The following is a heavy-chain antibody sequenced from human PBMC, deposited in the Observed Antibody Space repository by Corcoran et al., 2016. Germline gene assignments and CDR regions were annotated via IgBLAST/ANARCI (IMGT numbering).Heavy chain of an antibody. V-gene: IGHV4-34*01. Sequence: QVQLQQWGARRLKPSETLSLTGAVSGGSFSGYYWTWIRQPPGEGLEWIWVINPSGSTNYNLSLKSRVTISVDLSKNQVPLKLSSVTAADTAGYYCVRWGGTPPIDDWGQGTLVTVSS. CDR1: GGSFSGYY. CDR2: INPSGST. CDR3: VRWGGTPPIDD. D-gene: IGHD3-16*01. J-gene: IGHJ4*02.